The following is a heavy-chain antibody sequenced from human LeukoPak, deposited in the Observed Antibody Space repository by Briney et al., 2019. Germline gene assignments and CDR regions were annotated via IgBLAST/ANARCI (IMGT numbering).Heavy chain of an antibody. Sequence: AGGSLRLSCAASGFTFSASAMHWVRQAPGKGLEWIGRIRSKANLYAAAYAESVKGRFTITRDDSKNTTFLQMNSLKIEDTAVYYCTRVGSAIPFDYWGQGTLVTVSS. CDR2: IRSKANLYAA. CDR3: TRVGSAIPFDY. CDR1: GFTFSASA. D-gene: IGHD1-26*01. V-gene: IGHV3-73*01. J-gene: IGHJ4*02.